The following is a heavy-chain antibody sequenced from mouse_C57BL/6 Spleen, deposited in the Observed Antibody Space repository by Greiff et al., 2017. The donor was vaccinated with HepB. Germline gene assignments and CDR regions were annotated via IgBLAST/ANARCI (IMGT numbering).Heavy chain of an antibody. V-gene: IGHV5-4*01. CDR1: GFTFSSYA. J-gene: IGHJ2*01. CDR2: ISDGGSYT. Sequence: MESGGGLVKPGGSLKLSCAASGFTFSSYAMSWVRQTPEKRLEWVATISDGGSYTYYPDNVKGRFTISRDNAKNNLYLQMSHLKSEDTAMYYCARDYYGSSYDYWGQGTTLTVSS. D-gene: IGHD1-1*01. CDR3: ARDYYGSSYDY.